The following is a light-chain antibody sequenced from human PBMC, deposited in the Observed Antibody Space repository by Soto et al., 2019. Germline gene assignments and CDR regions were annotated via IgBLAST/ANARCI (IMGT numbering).Light chain of an antibody. Sequence: EIVLTQSPATLSLSPGERATLSGRASQSVSSYLAWYQQKPGQAPRLLIYGASNRATGIPARFSGSGSGTDFALTITSLEPEDFAVYYCQQRGNWPLYTFGQGTKLEIK. CDR3: QQRGNWPLYT. V-gene: IGKV3-11*01. CDR1: QSVSSY. CDR2: GAS. J-gene: IGKJ2*01.